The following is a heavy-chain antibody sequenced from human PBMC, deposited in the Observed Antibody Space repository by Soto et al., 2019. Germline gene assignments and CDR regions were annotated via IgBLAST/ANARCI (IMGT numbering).Heavy chain of an antibody. CDR2: IIPILGIA. Sequence: SVKVSCKASGGTFSSYTISWARQAPGQGLEWMGRIIPILGIANYAQKFQGRVTITADKSTSTAYIELSSLRSEDTAVYYCAREAPYSGYVPYYFDYWGQGALVTVSS. CDR3: AREAPYSGYVPYYFDY. D-gene: IGHD5-12*01. V-gene: IGHV1-69*04. J-gene: IGHJ4*02. CDR1: GGTFSSYT.